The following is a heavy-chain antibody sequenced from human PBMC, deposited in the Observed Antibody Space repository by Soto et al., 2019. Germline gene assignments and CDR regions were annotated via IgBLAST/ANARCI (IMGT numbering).Heavy chain of an antibody. CDR2: IYYSGST. D-gene: IGHD5-18*01. CDR1: GGSISSSSYY. Sequence: QLQLQESGPGLVKPSETLSLTCTVSGGSISSSSYYWGWIRQPPGKGLEWIGSIYYSGSTYYNPSLKSRVTISVDTSKNQFSLKLSAVTAADTAVYYCARHEGVQNGYSYGYGSNYFDYWGQGTLVTVSS. V-gene: IGHV4-39*01. J-gene: IGHJ4*02. CDR3: ARHEGVQNGYSYGYGSNYFDY.